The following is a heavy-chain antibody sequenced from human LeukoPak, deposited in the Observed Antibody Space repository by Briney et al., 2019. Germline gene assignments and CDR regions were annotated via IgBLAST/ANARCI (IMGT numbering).Heavy chain of an antibody. CDR3: AKGDPPTYYDILTGQDY. D-gene: IGHD3-9*01. J-gene: IGHJ4*02. V-gene: IGHV3-23*01. CDR2: ISAGGGST. Sequence: GGSLRLSCAASEFTFSTHGMHWVRQAPGKGLEWVAGISAGGGSTYYADSVKGRFTISRDNSKNMLYLQLNSLRAEDTAVYYCAKGDPPTYYDILTGQDYWGQGTLVTVSS. CDR1: EFTFSTHG.